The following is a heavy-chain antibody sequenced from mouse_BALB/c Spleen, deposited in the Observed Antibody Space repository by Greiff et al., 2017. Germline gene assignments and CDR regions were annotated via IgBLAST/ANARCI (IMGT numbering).Heavy chain of an antibody. CDR1: GFAFSSYD. J-gene: IGHJ3*01. Sequence: EVQLVESGGGLVKPGGSLKLSCAASGFAFSSYDMSWVRQTPEKRLEWVAYISSGGGSTYYPDTVKGRFTISRDNAKNTLYLQMSSLKSEDTAMYYCAREDYYGSSPGCAYWGQGTLVTVSA. V-gene: IGHV5-12-1*01. CDR2: ISSGGGST. CDR3: AREDYYGSSPGCAY. D-gene: IGHD1-1*01.